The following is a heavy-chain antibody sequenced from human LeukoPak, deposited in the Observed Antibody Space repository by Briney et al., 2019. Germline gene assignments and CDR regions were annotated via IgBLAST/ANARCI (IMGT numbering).Heavy chain of an antibody. CDR3: ARSRDGYNPGFFYYFDY. J-gene: IGHJ4*02. CDR1: GGSVSSDGYY. CDR2: IYYSGST. V-gene: IGHV4-31*03. D-gene: IGHD5-24*01. Sequence: PSQTLSLTCTVSGGSVSSDGYYWSWIRQHPGKGLEWIGYIYYSGSTYYNPSLKSRLTISVDTSKNQLSLKLSSVTAADTAMYYCARSRDGYNPGFFYYFDYWGRGALVTVSS.